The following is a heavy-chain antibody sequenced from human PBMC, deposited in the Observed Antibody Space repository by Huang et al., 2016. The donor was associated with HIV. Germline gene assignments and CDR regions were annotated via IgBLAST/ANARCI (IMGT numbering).Heavy chain of an antibody. CDR2: IYYSGST. D-gene: IGHD3-22*01. CDR3: ARHFSYYDSSGYTPWDAFDI. J-gene: IGHJ3*02. CDR1: GGSITSSSYY. V-gene: IGHV4-39*01. Sequence: QLQLQGSGPGLVKPSETLSLTCTVSGGSITSSSYYWGWIRPPPGKGLEWVGSIYYSGSTDYNPSLKSRVTVPVDTSKNQFSLKLSSVTAADTAVYYCARHFSYYDSSGYTPWDAFDIWGQGTMVTVSS.